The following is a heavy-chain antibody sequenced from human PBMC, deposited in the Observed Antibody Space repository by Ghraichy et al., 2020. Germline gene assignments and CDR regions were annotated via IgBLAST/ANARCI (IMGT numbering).Heavy chain of an antibody. CDR2: IYYSGST. J-gene: IGHJ5*02. D-gene: IGHD5-18*01. Sequence: SQTLSLTCTVSGGSISSGGYYWSWIRQHPGKGLEWIGYIYYSGSTYYNPSLKSRVTISVDSSKNQFSLKLSSVTAADTAVYYCASQQEGGYSYGPDGYWFDPWGQGTLVTVSS. V-gene: IGHV4-31*03. CDR1: GGSISSGGYY. CDR3: ASQQEGGYSYGPDGYWFDP.